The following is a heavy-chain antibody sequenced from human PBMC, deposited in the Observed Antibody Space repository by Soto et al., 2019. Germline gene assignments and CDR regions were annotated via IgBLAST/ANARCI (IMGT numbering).Heavy chain of an antibody. CDR1: GFTFSSYA. Sequence: QVQLVESGGGVVQPGRSLSLSCAASGFTFSSYAMHWVRQAPGKGLEWVAVISYDGSNKYYADSVKGRFTISRDNSKNTLYLQMNSLRAEDTAVYYCARPTTVVTPPLNYWGQGTLVTVSS. D-gene: IGHD4-17*01. CDR3: ARPTTVVTPPLNY. V-gene: IGHV3-30-3*01. CDR2: ISYDGSNK. J-gene: IGHJ4*02.